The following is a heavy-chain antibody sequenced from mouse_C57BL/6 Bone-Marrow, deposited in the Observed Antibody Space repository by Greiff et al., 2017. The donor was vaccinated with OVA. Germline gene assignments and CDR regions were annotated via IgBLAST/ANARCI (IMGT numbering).Heavy chain of an antibody. CDR3: ARDRGVVAHWYFDV. Sequence: EVQLVESEGGLVQPGSSMKLSCTASGFTFSDYYMAWVRQVPEKGLEWVANINYVGSSTYYLDSLQSRFIISRDNAKNILYLQMSSRKSEDTATYYCARDRGVVAHWYFDVWGTGTTVTVSS. J-gene: IGHJ1*03. CDR2: INYVGSST. D-gene: IGHD1-1*01. V-gene: IGHV5-16*01. CDR1: GFTFSDYY.